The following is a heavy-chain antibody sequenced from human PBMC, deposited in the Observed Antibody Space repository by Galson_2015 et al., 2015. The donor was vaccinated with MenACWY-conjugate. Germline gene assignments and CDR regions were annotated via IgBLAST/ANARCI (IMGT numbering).Heavy chain of an antibody. CDR3: AKHRQYTSDCLEY. J-gene: IGHJ4*02. D-gene: IGHD6-19*01. CDR1: GFTFSSYA. V-gene: IGHV3-23*01. CDR2: ISASGAST. Sequence: SLRLSCAASGFTFSSYAMSWVRQAPGKGLEWVSSISASGASTYDSDSVKGRFTISRDNSKNTLYLQMNSLRAEDTAVYYCAKHRQYTSDCLEYWGQGALVTVSS.